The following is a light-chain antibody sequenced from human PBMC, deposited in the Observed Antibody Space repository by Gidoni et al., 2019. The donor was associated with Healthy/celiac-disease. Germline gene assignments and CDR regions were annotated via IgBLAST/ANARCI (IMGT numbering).Light chain of an antibody. CDR1: QDISNY. CDR2: DAS. J-gene: IGKJ2*01. Sequence: QSQSSLSASVGDRVTITCQASQDISNYLNWYQQKPGKAPKLLIYDASNLETGVPSRFSGSGSGTDFTFTISSLQPEDIATYYCQQYDNLPRTFGQGTKLEIK. CDR3: QQYDNLPRT. V-gene: IGKV1-33*01.